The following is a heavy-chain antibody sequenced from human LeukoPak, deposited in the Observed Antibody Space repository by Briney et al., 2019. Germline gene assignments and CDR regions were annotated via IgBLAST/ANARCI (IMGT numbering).Heavy chain of an antibody. CDR3: ARQRWTYYYDSSGYYWAYYFDY. J-gene: IGHJ4*02. CDR1: GGSFSGYY. V-gene: IGHV4-34*01. D-gene: IGHD3-22*01. CDR2: INHSGST. Sequence: KPSETLSLTCAVYGGSFSGYYWSWIRQPPGKGLEWIGEINHSGSTNYNPSLKSRVTISVDTSKNQFSLKLSSVTAADTAVYYCARQRWTYYYDSSGYYWAYYFDYWGQGTLVTVSS.